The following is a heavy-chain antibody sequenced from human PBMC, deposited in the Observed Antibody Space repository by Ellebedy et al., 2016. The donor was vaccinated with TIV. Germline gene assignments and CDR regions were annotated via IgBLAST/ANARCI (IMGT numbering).Heavy chain of an antibody. D-gene: IGHD3-10*01. V-gene: IGHV1-46*01. CDR1: GYTFTSYY. Sequence: ASVKVSXXASGYTFTSYYMHWVRQAPGQGLEWMGIINPSGGSTSYAQKFQGRVTMTTDTSTSTAYMELRSLRSDDTAVYYCARGVLLWFGELLNWGQGTLVTVSS. J-gene: IGHJ4*02. CDR2: INPSGGST. CDR3: ARGVLLWFGELLN.